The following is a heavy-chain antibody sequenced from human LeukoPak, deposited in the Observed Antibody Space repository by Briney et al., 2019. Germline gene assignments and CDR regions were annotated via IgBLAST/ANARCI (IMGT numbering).Heavy chain of an antibody. V-gene: IGHV3-7*01. J-gene: IGHJ6*03. CDR1: GFTFSSYW. D-gene: IGHD6-6*01. Sequence: GGSLRLSCAASGFTFSSYWMSWVRQAPGKGLEWVANIKQDGSEKYYVDSVKGRFTISRDNAKNSLYLQMNSLRAEDTAVYYCARDEYSSSSLAFYYYYMDVWGKGTTVTVSS. CDR2: IKQDGSEK. CDR3: ARDEYSSSSLAFYYYYMDV.